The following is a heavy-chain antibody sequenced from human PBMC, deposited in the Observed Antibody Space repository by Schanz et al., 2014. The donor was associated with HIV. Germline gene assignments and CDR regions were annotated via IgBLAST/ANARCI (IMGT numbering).Heavy chain of an antibody. D-gene: IGHD3-16*01. CDR2: ISYDGSNK. CDR1: GFTFSTYG. J-gene: IGHJ6*02. CDR3: ARVANWDYYGMDV. Sequence: QVQLVESGGGVVQPGRSLRLSCAASGFTFSTYGMHWVRQAPGKGLEWVAFISYDGSNKYYADSVKGRFTTSRDNSKNTLYLQMNSLRAEDTAVYYCARVANWDYYGMDVWGRGTTVTVSS. V-gene: IGHV3-30*03.